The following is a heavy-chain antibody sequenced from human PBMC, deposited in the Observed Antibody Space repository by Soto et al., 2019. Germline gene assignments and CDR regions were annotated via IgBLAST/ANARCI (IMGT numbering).Heavy chain of an antibody. V-gene: IGHV4-39*01. Sequence: QLQLQESGPGLVKPSETLSLTCTVSGGSISSSSYYWGWIRQPPGKGLEWIGSIYYSGSTYYNPSLKSRVTISVDTSKNQFSLKLSSVTAADTAVYYCAGYPSSGWYFFDYWGQGTLVTVSS. J-gene: IGHJ4*02. CDR3: AGYPSSGWYFFDY. CDR1: GGSISSSSYY. CDR2: IYYSGST. D-gene: IGHD6-19*01.